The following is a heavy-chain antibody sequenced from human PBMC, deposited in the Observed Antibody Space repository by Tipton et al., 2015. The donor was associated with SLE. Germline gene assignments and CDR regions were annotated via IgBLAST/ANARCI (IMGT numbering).Heavy chain of an antibody. D-gene: IGHD3-3*01. CDR2: INHSGST. CDR1: GGSVSSGSYY. CDR3: ARGLPIFGP. J-gene: IGHJ3*01. V-gene: IGHV4-39*07. Sequence: TLSLTCTVSGGSVSSGSYYWSWIRQPPGKGLEWIGEINHSGSTNYNPSLKSRVTISVDTSKNQFSLKLSSVTAADTAVYYCARGLPIFGPWGQGTMVTVSS.